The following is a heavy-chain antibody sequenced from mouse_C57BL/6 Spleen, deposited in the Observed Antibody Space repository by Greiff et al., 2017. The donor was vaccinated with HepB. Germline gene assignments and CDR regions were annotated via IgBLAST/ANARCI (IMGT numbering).Heavy chain of an antibody. CDR2: INPNYGTT. Sequence: VQLKESGPELVKPGASVKISCKASGYSFTDYNMNWVKQSNGKSLEWIGVINPNYGTTSYNQKFKGKATLTVDQSSSTAYMQLNSLTSEDSAVYYCARGGYGSSHSYAMDYWGQGTSVTVSS. D-gene: IGHD1-1*01. J-gene: IGHJ4*01. V-gene: IGHV1-39*01. CDR1: GYSFTDYN. CDR3: ARGGYGSSHSYAMDY.